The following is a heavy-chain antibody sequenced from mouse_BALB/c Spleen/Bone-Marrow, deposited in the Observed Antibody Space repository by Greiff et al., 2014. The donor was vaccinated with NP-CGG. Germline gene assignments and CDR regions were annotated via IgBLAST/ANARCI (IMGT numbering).Heavy chain of an antibody. CDR1: GFTFSSYT. V-gene: IGHV5-12-2*01. D-gene: IGHD1-1*01. J-gene: IGHJ4*01. Sequence: EVMLVESGGGLVQPGGSLKLSCAASGFTFSSYTMSWVRQTPEKRLEWVAYISNGGGSTHYPDTVKGRFTISRDNAKNTLYLQMSSLKSEDTAMYYCARHPIYYHGSSWGNYAMDYWGQGTSVTVSS. CDR2: ISNGGGST. CDR3: ARHPIYYHGSSWGNYAMDY.